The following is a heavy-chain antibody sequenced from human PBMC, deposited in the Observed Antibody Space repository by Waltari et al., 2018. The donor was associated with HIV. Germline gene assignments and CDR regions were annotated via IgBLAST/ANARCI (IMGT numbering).Heavy chain of an antibody. J-gene: IGHJ5*02. Sequence: QVQLVQSGAEVKKPGSSVKVSCKASGGTSSSYAISWVRQAPGQGLEWMGVIMHNLCTANDGRKFQCRVTITADKSTSTAYMELSSLRSEDTAVYYCARERQYQLLWGRFDPWGHGTLVTVSS. CDR3: ARERQYQLLWGRFDP. V-gene: IGHV1-69*06. D-gene: IGHD2-2*01. CDR1: GGTSSSYA. CDR2: IMHNLCTA.